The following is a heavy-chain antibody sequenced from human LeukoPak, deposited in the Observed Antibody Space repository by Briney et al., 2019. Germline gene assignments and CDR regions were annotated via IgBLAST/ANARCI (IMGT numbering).Heavy chain of an antibody. J-gene: IGHJ6*02. D-gene: IGHD3-10*01. CDR1: GFTFSSYS. Sequence: PGGSLRLSCAASGFTFSSYSMNWVRQAPGKGLEWVSSISSSSSYIYYADSVKGRFTISRDNAKNSLYLQMNGLRAEDTAVYYCARDVYGSGSYDGEDYYGMDVWGQGTTITVSS. CDR3: ARDVYGSGSYDGEDYYGMDV. V-gene: IGHV3-21*01. CDR2: ISSSSSYI.